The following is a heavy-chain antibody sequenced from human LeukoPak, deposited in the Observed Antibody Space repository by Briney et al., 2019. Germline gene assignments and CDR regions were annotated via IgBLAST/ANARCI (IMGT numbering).Heavy chain of an antibody. V-gene: IGHV3-23*01. J-gene: IGHJ3*02. D-gene: IGHD3-3*01. Sequence: GSLRLSCAASGFTFSSYAMSWVRQAPGKGLEWVSAISGSGGSTYYADSVKGRFTISRDNSKNTLYLQMNSLRAEDTAVYYCAKVTALRFLEWLLSLGAFDIWGQGTMVTVSS. CDR1: GFTFSSYA. CDR2: ISGSGGST. CDR3: AKVTALRFLEWLLSLGAFDI.